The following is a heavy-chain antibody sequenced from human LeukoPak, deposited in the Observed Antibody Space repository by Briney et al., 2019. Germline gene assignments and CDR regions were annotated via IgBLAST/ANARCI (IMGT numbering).Heavy chain of an antibody. Sequence: SETLSLTCTVSGGSISSSSYYWGWIRRPPGKGLEWIGSIYYSGSTYYNPSLKSRVTISVDTSKNQFSLKLSSVTAADTAVYYCARILTGTGRGYYYYGMDVWGQGTTVTVSS. J-gene: IGHJ6*02. CDR3: ARILTGTGRGYYYYGMDV. CDR2: IYYSGST. CDR1: GGSISSSSYY. D-gene: IGHD3-9*01. V-gene: IGHV4-39*01.